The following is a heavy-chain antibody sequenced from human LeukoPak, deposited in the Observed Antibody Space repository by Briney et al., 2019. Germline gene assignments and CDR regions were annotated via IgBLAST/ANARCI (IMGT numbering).Heavy chain of an antibody. D-gene: IGHD6-19*01. J-gene: IGHJ4*02. CDR1: GFTFSSYA. Sequence: GRSLRLSCAASGFTFSSYAMHWVRQAPGKGLEWVAVVSYDGDFKLYGDSVKGRFTISRDNSQNMLFLQMNDLRPQDAATYFCARDPYSHDSSGFSYFLQYWGQGTVVTVSS. CDR3: ARDPYSHDSSGFSYFLQY. V-gene: IGHV3-30-3*01. CDR2: VSYDGDFK.